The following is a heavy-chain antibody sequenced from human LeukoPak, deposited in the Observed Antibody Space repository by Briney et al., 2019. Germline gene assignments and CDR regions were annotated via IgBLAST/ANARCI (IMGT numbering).Heavy chain of an antibody. Sequence: QTGGSLRLSCAASGFTFSSYGMHWVRQAPGKGLEWVAVIWYDGSNKYYADSVKGRFTISRDNAKSSLYLQMNSLRAEDTAVYYCASTVVVPAARSRAFDIWGQGTMVTVSS. CDR3: ASTVVVPAARSRAFDI. CDR1: GFTFSSYG. J-gene: IGHJ3*02. D-gene: IGHD2-2*01. V-gene: IGHV3-33*03. CDR2: IWYDGSNK.